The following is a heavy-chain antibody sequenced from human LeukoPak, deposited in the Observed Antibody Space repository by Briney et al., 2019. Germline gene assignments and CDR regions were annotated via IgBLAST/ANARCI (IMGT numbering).Heavy chain of an antibody. CDR1: GFTFSRNG. J-gene: IGHJ4*02. D-gene: IGHD3-10*01. CDR2: ISGSGGST. CDR3: AKDRRAGSYDY. V-gene: IGHV3-23*01. Sequence: GGSLRLSCAASGFTFSRNGMTWVRQAPGKGLEWVSAISGSGGSTYYADSVKGRFTISRDNSKNTLYLQMNSLRAEDTAVYYCAKDRRAGSYDYWGQGTLVTVSS.